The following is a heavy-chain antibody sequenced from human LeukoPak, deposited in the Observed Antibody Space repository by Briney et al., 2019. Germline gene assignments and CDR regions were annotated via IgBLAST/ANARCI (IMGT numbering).Heavy chain of an antibody. J-gene: IGHJ4*02. CDR3: ARDECSSTSCHTGY. CDR2: ISSSSSYI. CDR1: GFTFSSYS. Sequence: GGSLRLSCAASGFTFSSYSMNWVRQAPGKGLEWVSSISSSSSYIYYADSVKGRFTISRDNAKNSLYLQMNSLRAEDTAVYYCARDECSSTSCHTGYWGQGTLVTVSS. D-gene: IGHD2-2*01. V-gene: IGHV3-21*01.